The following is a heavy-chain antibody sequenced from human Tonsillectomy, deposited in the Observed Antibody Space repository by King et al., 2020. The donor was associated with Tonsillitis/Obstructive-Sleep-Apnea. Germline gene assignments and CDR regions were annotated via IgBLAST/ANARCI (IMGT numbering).Heavy chain of an antibody. CDR3: ASQLKPDAVHI. J-gene: IGHJ3*02. V-gene: IGHV1-2*02. CDR1: GYTFPGYY. CDR2: INPNSGDT. Sequence: VQLVESGAEVKKPGASVKVSCTASGYTFPGYYMHWVRQAPGQGLEWMGWINPNSGDTNYAQKFQGRVTMTRDASISTAYMELSRLRSDDTAVYYCASQLKPDAVHIWGQGTMVTVSS. D-gene: IGHD1-1*01.